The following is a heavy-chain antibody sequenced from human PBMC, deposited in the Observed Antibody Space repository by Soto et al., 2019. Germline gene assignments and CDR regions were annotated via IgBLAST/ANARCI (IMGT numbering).Heavy chain of an antibody. CDR2: IIPIFGTA. Sequence: QVQLVQSGAEVKKPGSSVKVSCKASGGTFSSYAISWVRQAPGQGLEWMGGIIPIFGTANYAQKFQGRVTITADESTSTAYMELSSLRSEYTAVYYCARTRLDYDSSGYYPTLYYFDYWGQGTLVTVSS. D-gene: IGHD3-22*01. V-gene: IGHV1-69*01. CDR3: ARTRLDYDSSGYYPTLYYFDY. J-gene: IGHJ4*02. CDR1: GGTFSSYA.